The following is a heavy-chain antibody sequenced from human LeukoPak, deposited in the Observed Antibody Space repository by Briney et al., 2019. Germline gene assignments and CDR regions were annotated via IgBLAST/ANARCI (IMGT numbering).Heavy chain of an antibody. CDR1: GFTFSSYS. CDR2: ISSSSSYI. V-gene: IGHV3-21*01. CDR3: ARAAYSSTWYSRYFDL. Sequence: GGSLRLSCAASGFTFSSYSMNWVRQAPGKGLEWVSSISSSSSYIYYADSVKGRFTISRDNAKNTLYLQMNSLRAGDTAVYYCARAAYSSTWYSRYFDLWGRGTLVTVSS. J-gene: IGHJ2*01. D-gene: IGHD6-13*01.